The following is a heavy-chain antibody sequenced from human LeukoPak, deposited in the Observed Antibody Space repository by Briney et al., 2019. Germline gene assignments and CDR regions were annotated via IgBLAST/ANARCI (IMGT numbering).Heavy chain of an antibody. D-gene: IGHD5-12*01. CDR3: VRVTIVAAIDS. CDR1: GFTFSGHW. J-gene: IGHJ5*01. Sequence: GGSLRLSCAASGFTFSGHWMHWVRQAPGKGLVSVSRISPDGTTTNYADSVGGRSTISRDNTKNTLSLQMNSLRAEDTAVYFCVRVTIVAAIDSWGQGTLVTVSS. CDR2: ISPDGTTT. V-gene: IGHV3-74*01.